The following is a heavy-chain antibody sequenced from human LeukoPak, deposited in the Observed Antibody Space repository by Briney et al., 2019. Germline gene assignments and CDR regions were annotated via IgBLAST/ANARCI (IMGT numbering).Heavy chain of an antibody. CDR2: INHSGST. Sequence: PSETLSLTCAVYGGSFSGYYWSWIRQPPGKGLEWVGEINHSGSTTYNPSLTRRVTISVDTSKNQFSLKLSSVTAADTAVYYCARGYSGWYYYFDYWGRGTLVTVSS. J-gene: IGHJ4*02. CDR3: ARGYSGWYYYFDY. V-gene: IGHV4-34*01. CDR1: GGSFSGYY. D-gene: IGHD6-19*01.